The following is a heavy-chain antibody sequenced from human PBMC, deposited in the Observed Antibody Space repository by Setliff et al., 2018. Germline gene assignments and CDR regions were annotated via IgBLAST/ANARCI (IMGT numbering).Heavy chain of an antibody. J-gene: IGHJ3*02. CDR3: ATNGYSGYDHAFDI. Sequence: PGESLKISCQASGYSFSNYWIAWVRQMPGKGLEWMGIIFPGDSETKYSPSFQGQVTTSADKSTTTAHLQWSSLKASDTATYYCATNGYSGYDHAFDIWGQGTLVTVSS. V-gene: IGHV5-51*01. CDR2: IFPGDSET. D-gene: IGHD5-12*01. CDR1: GYSFSNYW.